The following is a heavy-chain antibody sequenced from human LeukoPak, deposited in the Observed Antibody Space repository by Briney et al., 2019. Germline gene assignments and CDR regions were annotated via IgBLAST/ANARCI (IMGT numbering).Heavy chain of an antibody. D-gene: IGHD3-3*01. CDR1: GGSISSYY. J-gene: IGHJ4*02. CDR2: ISTSGST. V-gene: IGHV4-4*07. Sequence: SETLSLTCTVSGGSISSYYWSWIRQPAGKGLESIGHISTSGSTNYNPSLKGRVTMSVDTSKNQFSLKLSSVTAADTAVYYCARDDFWSGYYFDYWGQGTLVTVSS. CDR3: ARDDFWSGYYFDY.